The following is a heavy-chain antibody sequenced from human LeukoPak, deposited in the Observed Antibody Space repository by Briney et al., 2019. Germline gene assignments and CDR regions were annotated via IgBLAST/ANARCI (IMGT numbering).Heavy chain of an antibody. J-gene: IGHJ4*02. D-gene: IGHD4-23*01. CDR3: VLYGGNEDY. Sequence: SETLSLTCTVSGGSISSYNYYWGWIRQPPGKGLEWIGSIYYSGSTYYNPSLNSRVTISVDTSKNQFSLKLSSVTAADTAVYYCVLYGGNEDYWGQGTLVTVSS. V-gene: IGHV4-39*07. CDR1: GGSISSYNYY. CDR2: IYYSGST.